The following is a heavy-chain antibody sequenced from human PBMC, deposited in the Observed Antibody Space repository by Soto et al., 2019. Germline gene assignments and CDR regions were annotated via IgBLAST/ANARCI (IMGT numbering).Heavy chain of an antibody. Sequence: EVQLVESGGGLVKPGGSLRLSCAASGFTSSSYSMDWVRQAPGKGLEWVSYISSSSTYIHYADSVEGRFTISRDKPKNSLYLQMNSLSAEDTAVYYCASQTSGYYYHGMDVWGQGTTVTVSS. CDR3: ASQTSGYYYHGMDV. CDR2: ISSSSTYI. V-gene: IGHV3-21*01. CDR1: GFTSSSYS. J-gene: IGHJ6*02.